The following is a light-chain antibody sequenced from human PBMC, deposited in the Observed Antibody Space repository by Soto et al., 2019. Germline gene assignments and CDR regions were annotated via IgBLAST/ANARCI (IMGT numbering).Light chain of an antibody. Sequence: IVLTQSPATLSLSPGEGATLACRASQSVTNSLAWYQPKPGQAPRLLVYDASNRATGIPTRFSGSGSGTDFTLTISRLEPEDFGVYYCQQYGNAPLAFGGGTKVDIK. V-gene: IGKV3-11*01. CDR3: QQYGNAPLA. J-gene: IGKJ4*01. CDR1: QSVTNS. CDR2: DAS.